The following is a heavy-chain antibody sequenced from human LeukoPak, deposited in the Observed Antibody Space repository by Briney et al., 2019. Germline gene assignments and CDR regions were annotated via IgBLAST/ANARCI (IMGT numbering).Heavy chain of an antibody. J-gene: IGHJ4*02. D-gene: IGHD3-10*01. CDR1: GYTITELS. V-gene: IGHV1-24*01. Sequence: ASVKVSCKFSGYTITELSMHWVRQAPGKGLEWMGGFDPEDGETIYAQKFQGRVTLTADESTSTAYMELSSLRSEDTAVYYCAREGLFTMVRRGTLDNWGQGTLVTVSS. CDR2: FDPEDGET. CDR3: AREGLFTMVRRGTLDN.